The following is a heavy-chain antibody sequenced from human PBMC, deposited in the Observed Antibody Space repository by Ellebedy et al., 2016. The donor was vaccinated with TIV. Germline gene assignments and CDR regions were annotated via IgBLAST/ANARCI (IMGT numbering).Heavy chain of an antibody. Sequence: GESLKISCAASGFTFSNYWIHWVRQAPGKGLVWLSRINRDGSSANYADSVKGRFSISRDNSKNTLYVQMNSLRAEDTAVYYCATAYGFNSPLGKWGQGTLVTVSS. CDR2: INRDGSSA. CDR1: GFTFSNYW. V-gene: IGHV3-74*01. CDR3: ATAYGFNSPLGK. J-gene: IGHJ4*02. D-gene: IGHD5-24*01.